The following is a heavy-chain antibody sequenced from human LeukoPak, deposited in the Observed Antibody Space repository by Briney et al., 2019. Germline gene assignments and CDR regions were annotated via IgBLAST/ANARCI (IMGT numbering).Heavy chain of an antibody. V-gene: IGHV4-34*01. CDR1: GGAFSNFF. Sequence: SETPSPTCTVSGGAFSNFFWAWVRQPPGEGVGWIGEISLSGTIKYNPSLKGRVTISVDTSKNQFSLKLSTVTAADTAVYYCALSTTTVTTRTLDYWGQGALVIVSS. CDR3: ALSTTTVTTRTLDY. CDR2: ISLSGTI. J-gene: IGHJ4*02. D-gene: IGHD4-17*01.